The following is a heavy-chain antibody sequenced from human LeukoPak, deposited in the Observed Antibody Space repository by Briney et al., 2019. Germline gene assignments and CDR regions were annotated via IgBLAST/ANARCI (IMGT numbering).Heavy chain of an antibody. CDR1: GGSISSYY. V-gene: IGHV4-59*01. J-gene: IGHJ3*02. CDR3: ARDSPHSHGGDDAFDI. Sequence: KPSETLSLTCTVSGGSISSYYWSWIRQPPGKGLEWIGYIYYSGSTNYNPSLKSRVTISVHTSKNQFSLKLSSVTAADTAVYYCARDSPHSHGGDDAFDIWGQGTMVTVSS. CDR2: IYYSGST. D-gene: IGHD5-18*01.